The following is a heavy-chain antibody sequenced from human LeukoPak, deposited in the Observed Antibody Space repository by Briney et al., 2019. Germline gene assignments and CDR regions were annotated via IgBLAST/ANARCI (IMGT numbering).Heavy chain of an antibody. CDR2: IYETGNT. CDR3: ARLASRPF. V-gene: IGHV3-53*01. J-gene: IGHJ3*01. CDR1: GFTFSSNY. Sequence: GGSLRLSCAVSGFTFSSNYMSWVRQPPGKGLEWISIIYETGNTKYADSVKDRFTISRDISKNTVYLQMHSLRAEDTAVYYCARLASRPFWGRGTKVTVSS.